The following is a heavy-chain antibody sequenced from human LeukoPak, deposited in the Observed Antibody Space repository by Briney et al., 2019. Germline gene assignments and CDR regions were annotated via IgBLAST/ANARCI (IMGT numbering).Heavy chain of an antibody. J-gene: IGHJ4*02. CDR1: GDSFRSGGLY. V-gene: IGHV4-61*08. Sequence: SETLSLTCTLSGDSFRSGGLYWGWIRQPPGKRPEWIGDIFYTGKTNYNPSLKSRVTISLDTSKSQFSLKLTSMTAADTAVYYCVRIFDSWGQGILVTVSS. CDR2: IFYTGKT. CDR3: VRIFDS.